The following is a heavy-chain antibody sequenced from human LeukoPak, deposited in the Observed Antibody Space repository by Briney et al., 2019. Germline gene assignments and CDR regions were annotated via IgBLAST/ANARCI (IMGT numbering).Heavy chain of an antibody. CDR1: GFMFSSNW. Sequence: GGSLRLSCAASGFMFSSNWMSWVRLAPGKGLEWVANIKEEGTETYYVVSVKVRFTISRDNAKNSLYLQMSNLRAEDTAVYFCARGGGLDVWGQGATVTVSS. D-gene: IGHD3-16*01. CDR3: ARGGGLDV. J-gene: IGHJ6*02. CDR2: IKEEGTET. V-gene: IGHV3-7*03.